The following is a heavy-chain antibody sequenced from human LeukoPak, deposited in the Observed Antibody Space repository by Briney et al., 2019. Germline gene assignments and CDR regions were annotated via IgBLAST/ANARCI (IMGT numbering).Heavy chain of an antibody. V-gene: IGHV3-33*08. Sequence: PGGSLRLSCVASGFTFSNYYMHWVRQAPGKGLEWVAVVHHDGSERYYADSVKGRFTISRDNSKNTLYVQMDSLRVEDTAVYYCATGSGYYYDHWGQGTLVTVSS. CDR2: VHHDGSER. D-gene: IGHD3-22*01. CDR1: GFTFSNYY. J-gene: IGHJ4*02. CDR3: ATGSGYYYDH.